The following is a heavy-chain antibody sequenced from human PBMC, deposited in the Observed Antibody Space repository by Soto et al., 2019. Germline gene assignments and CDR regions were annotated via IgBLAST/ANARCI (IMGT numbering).Heavy chain of an antibody. CDR1: GFTFTPYN. Sequence: DVQLVESGGDLVQPGGSLRLSCTASGFTFTPYNMNWVRQAPGKGLEWVASISSSSSSIYYADSVKGRFTMSRDNDKNSVFLQMNSLRDEDTAVYYCARGLRMVRGVMCSYYSGLDVWGQGTTVTVSS. CDR3: ARGLRMVRGVMCSYYSGLDV. J-gene: IGHJ6*02. D-gene: IGHD3-10*01. CDR2: ISSSSSSI. V-gene: IGHV3-48*02.